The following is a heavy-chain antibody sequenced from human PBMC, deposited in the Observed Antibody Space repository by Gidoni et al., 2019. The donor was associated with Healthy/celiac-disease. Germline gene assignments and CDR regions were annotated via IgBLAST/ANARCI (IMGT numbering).Heavy chain of an antibody. Sequence: QVQLQESGPGLVKPSQTLSLTCTVSGGSISSGGYYWSWIRQHPGKGLEWIGYIYYSGSTYYHPSLKSRVTISVDTSKNQFSLKLSSVTAADTAVYYCARGRGYYYGSGMRRPYNWFDPWGQGTLVTVSS. CDR2: IYYSGST. CDR1: GGSISSGGYY. CDR3: ARGRGYYYGSGMRRPYNWFDP. D-gene: IGHD3-10*01. J-gene: IGHJ5*02. V-gene: IGHV4-31*03.